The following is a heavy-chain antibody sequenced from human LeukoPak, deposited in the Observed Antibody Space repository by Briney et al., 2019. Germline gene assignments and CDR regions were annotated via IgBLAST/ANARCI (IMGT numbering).Heavy chain of an antibody. CDR3: ARLTNMGESFDY. D-gene: IGHD3-16*01. CDR2: INLNSGGT. Sequence: ASVTVSRKASGYTLTGYYMHGVRPAPRQGGEWMGWINLNSGGTNYAQKFQGRVTMTRDTSISTAYMELSRLRSDDTAVYYCARLTNMGESFDYWGQGTLVTVSS. CDR1: GYTLTGYY. V-gene: IGHV1-2*02. J-gene: IGHJ4*02.